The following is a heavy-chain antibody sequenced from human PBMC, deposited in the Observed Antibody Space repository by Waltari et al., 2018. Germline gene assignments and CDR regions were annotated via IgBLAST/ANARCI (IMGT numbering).Heavy chain of an antibody. D-gene: IGHD6-13*01. V-gene: IGHV3-9*01. CDR3: AKGLVRGIADPTFDY. CDR1: GFTFDDYA. Sequence: EVQLVESGGGLVQPGRSLRLSCAASGFTFDDYAMHSVRQAPGKRLEWVSGISWNSGSIGYGDSGKGRFTISRDNAKNALYLQMSSLRAADTALYYCAKGLVRGIADPTFDYLGQGTLVTVSS. J-gene: IGHJ4*02. CDR2: ISWNSGSI.